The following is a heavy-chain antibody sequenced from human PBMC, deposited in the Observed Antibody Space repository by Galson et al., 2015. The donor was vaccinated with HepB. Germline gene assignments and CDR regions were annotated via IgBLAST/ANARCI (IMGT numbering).Heavy chain of an antibody. V-gene: IGHV3-23*01. CDR3: AKEQWSMGSGSPYFDY. CDR1: GFTFSSYA. D-gene: IGHD5-12*01. CDR2: ISGSGGST. J-gene: IGHJ4*02. Sequence: SLRLSCAASGFTFSSYAMSWVRQAPGKGLEWVSAISGSGGSTYYADSVKGRFTISRDNSKNTLYLQMNSLRAEDTAVYYRAKEQWSMGSGSPYFDYWGQGTLVTVSS.